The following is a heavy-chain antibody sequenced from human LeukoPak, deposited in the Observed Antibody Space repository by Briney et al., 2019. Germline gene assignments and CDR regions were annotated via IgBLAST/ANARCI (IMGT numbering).Heavy chain of an antibody. D-gene: IGHD2-15*01. Sequence: TSETLSPTCTVSGGSISSYYWSWIRQPPGKGLEWIGYIYYSGSTNYNPSLKSRVTISVDTSKNQFSLKLSSVTAADTAVYYCARVYCSGGSCYSGDYYYYMDVWGKGTTVTISS. V-gene: IGHV4-59*01. J-gene: IGHJ6*03. CDR1: GGSISSYY. CDR2: IYYSGST. CDR3: ARVYCSGGSCYSGDYYYYMDV.